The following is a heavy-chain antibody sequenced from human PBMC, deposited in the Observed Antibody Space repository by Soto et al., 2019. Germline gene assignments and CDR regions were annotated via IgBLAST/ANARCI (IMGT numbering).Heavy chain of an antibody. CDR2: IYYSGST. CDR3: ARGATANGLSLGRYYYYGMDV. V-gene: IGHV4-39*01. Sequence: PSETLSLTCTVSGGSISSSSYYWGWIRQPPGKGLEWIGSIYYSGSTYYNPSLKSRVTISVDTSKNQFSLKLSSVTAADTAVYYCARGATANGLSLGRYYYYGMDVWGQGTTVTVSS. CDR1: GGSISSSSYY. D-gene: IGHD3-16*02. J-gene: IGHJ6*02.